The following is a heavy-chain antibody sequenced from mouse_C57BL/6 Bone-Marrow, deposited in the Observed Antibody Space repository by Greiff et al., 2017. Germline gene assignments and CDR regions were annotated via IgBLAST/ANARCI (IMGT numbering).Heavy chain of an antibody. J-gene: IGHJ4*01. V-gene: IGHV1-81*01. CDR1: GYTFTSYG. CDR2: IYPRSGST. CDR3: SHLVYYAMDY. Sequence: QVQLKQSGAELARPGASVKLSCKASGYTFTSYGISWVKQRTGQGLEWIGEIYPRSGSTYYNEKFKGKATLTADKSSSTAYMELRSLTSEDSAVYFCSHLVYYAMDYWGQGTSVTVSS.